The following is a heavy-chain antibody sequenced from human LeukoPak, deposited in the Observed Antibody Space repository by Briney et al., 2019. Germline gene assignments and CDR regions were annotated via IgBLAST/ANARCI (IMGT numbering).Heavy chain of an antibody. CDR1: GYTFTGYY. Sequence: ASVKVSCKASGYTFTGYYLHWVRQAPGQGLEWMGWINPNSGGTRSTQKFQGRVTMTRDTSISTAYMELSRLRSDDTAVYYCARDFLHVYYYDSSGYVRGAFDIWGQGTMVTVSS. D-gene: IGHD3-22*01. CDR2: INPNSGGT. V-gene: IGHV1-2*02. J-gene: IGHJ3*02. CDR3: ARDFLHVYYYDSSGYVRGAFDI.